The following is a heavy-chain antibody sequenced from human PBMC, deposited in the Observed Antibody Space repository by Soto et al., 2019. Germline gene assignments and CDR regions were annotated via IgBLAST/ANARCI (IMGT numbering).Heavy chain of an antibody. V-gene: IGHV6-1*01. J-gene: IGHJ5*01. CDR3: VRLIGNSWLDS. CDR2: TYYRSRWFY. D-gene: IGHD3-22*01. CDR1: GDSVSTNTAT. Sequence: QVQLQQSGPGLVKPSQTLSLTCDISGDSVSTNTATWDWIRQSPSRGLEWLGRTYYRSRWFYDSAVSVKSRITISPDISNNQVSLQLTSVTLDDTAIYYCVRLIGNSWLDSWGQGTLVTVSS.